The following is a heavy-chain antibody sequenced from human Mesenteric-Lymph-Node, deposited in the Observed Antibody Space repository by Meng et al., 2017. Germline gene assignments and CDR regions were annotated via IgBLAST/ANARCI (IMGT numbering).Heavy chain of an antibody. CDR1: GFTFSNYD. J-gene: IGHJ4*02. CDR2: IGTAGDT. CDR3: VRAYDSSEFDY. V-gene: IGHV3-13*01. D-gene: IGHD3-22*01. Sequence: EVQLVESGGGLVQPGGSLRLSCAASGFTFSNYDMHWVRQATGKGLEWVSAIGTAGDTYYLGSVKGRFTISRENAKNSLYLKMSSLRAGDTAVYYCVRAYDSSEFDYWGQGTLVTVSS.